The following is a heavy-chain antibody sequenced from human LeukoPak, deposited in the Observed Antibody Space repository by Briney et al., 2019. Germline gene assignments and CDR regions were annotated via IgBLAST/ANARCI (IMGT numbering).Heavy chain of an antibody. V-gene: IGHV3-33*01. CDR1: GFTFSSYG. Sequence: QPGRSLRLSCAASGFTFSSYGMHWVRQAPGEGLEWVAVIWYDGSNKYYADSAKGRFTISRDNSMNTLYLQMNSLRAEDTAVYYCARDPRYYDFWSGYNLDYYYYGMDVWGQGTTVTVSS. CDR2: IWYDGSNK. D-gene: IGHD3-3*01. CDR3: ARDPRYYDFWSGYNLDYYYYGMDV. J-gene: IGHJ6*02.